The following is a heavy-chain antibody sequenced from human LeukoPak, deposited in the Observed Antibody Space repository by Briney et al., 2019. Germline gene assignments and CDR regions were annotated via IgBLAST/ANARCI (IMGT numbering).Heavy chain of an antibody. D-gene: IGHD3-22*01. V-gene: IGHV1-2*06. CDR2: INPNSGGT. Sequence: ASVKVSCKASGYTFTGYYMHWVRQAPGQGLEWMGRINPNSGGTNYAQKFQGRVTMIRDTSISTAYMELSRLRSDDTAVYYCARAGVYYDSSGYLDYWGQGTLVTVSS. J-gene: IGHJ4*02. CDR3: ARAGVYYDSSGYLDY. CDR1: GYTFTGYY.